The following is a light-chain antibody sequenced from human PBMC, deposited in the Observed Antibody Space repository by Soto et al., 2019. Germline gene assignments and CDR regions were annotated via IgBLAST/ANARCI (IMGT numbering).Light chain of an antibody. CDR2: KAS. CDR3: QHYNSYSEA. J-gene: IGKJ1*01. Sequence: IPMNQSPSTLSGSVGDRVTITCRASQTISSWLAWYQQKPGKAPKLLIYKASTLKSGVPSRFSGSGSGTEFTLTISSLQPDDFATYYCQHYNSYSEAFAQGTKVDI. CDR1: QTISSW. V-gene: IGKV1-5*03.